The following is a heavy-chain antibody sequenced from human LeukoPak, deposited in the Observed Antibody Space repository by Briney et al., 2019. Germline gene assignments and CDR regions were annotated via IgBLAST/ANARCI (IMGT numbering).Heavy chain of an antibody. J-gene: IGHJ5*02. D-gene: IGHD2-15*01. CDR2: ISGSGGST. CDR1: GFTFSSYA. Sequence: GGSLRLSCAASGFTFSSYAMSWVRQAPGKGLEWVSAISGSGGSTYYADSVKGRFTISRDNSKNTLYLQMNSLRAEDTAVHYCAKDRGLGYCSGGSCNNWFDPWGQGTLVTVSS. CDR3: AKDRGLGYCSGGSCNNWFDP. V-gene: IGHV3-23*01.